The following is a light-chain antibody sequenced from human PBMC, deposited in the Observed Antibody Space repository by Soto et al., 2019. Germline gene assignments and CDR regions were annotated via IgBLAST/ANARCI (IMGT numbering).Light chain of an antibody. CDR2: EVS. V-gene: IGLV2-14*01. CDR1: SSDVGGYKY. Sequence: QSVLTQPASVSGSPGQSITISCTGTSSDVGGYKYVSWYQQHPGKAPKLMIYEVSNRPSGVSHRFSGSKSGNTASLTISGLQAEDEADYFCSSYTTANTYVFGTGTQLTVL. J-gene: IGLJ1*01. CDR3: SSYTTANTYV.